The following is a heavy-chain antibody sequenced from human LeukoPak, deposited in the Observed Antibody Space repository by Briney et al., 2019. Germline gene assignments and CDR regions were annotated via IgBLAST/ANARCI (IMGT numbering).Heavy chain of an antibody. V-gene: IGHV3-48*01. CDR2: ISSSNSPI. Sequence: GGSLRLSCAASGFTFSNYWMTWVRQAPGKGLEWVSYISSSNSPIYYADSLRGRFTISRDNAKNSLFLQMNSLRVEDTAVYYCAREPSGVLGLDYWGQGTLVTASS. CDR1: GFTFSNYW. D-gene: IGHD3-10*01. CDR3: AREPSGVLGLDY. J-gene: IGHJ4*02.